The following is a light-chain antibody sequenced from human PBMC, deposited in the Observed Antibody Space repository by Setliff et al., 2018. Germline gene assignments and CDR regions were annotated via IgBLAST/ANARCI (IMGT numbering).Light chain of an antibody. Sequence: QSVLTQPPSVSGAPGQRVTISCTGSSSNLGAGFSVHWYQVLPGSAPKLLIYSSNFRPSGVPDRFSGSQSGTSASLAITGLQSEDEAEYYCQSYGGANGYVFGTGTKVTVL. J-gene: IGLJ1*01. CDR3: QSYGGANGYV. CDR1: SSNLGAGFS. CDR2: SSN. V-gene: IGLV1-40*01.